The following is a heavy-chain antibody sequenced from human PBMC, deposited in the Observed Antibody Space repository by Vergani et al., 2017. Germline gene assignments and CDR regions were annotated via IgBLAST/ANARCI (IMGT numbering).Heavy chain of an antibody. CDR1: GFTFSNAW. J-gene: IGHJ3*02. CDR3: TTGGIAAVVGAFDI. D-gene: IGHD6-13*01. V-gene: IGHV3-15*01. Sequence: EVQLVESGGGLVKLGGSLRPSCAASGFTFSNAWMGWVRQAPGKGLEWVGRIKSKTDGGTTDYAAPVKGRFTISRDDSKNTLYLQMNSLKTEDTAVYYCTTGGIAAVVGAFDIWGQGTMVTVSS. CDR2: IKSKTDGGTT.